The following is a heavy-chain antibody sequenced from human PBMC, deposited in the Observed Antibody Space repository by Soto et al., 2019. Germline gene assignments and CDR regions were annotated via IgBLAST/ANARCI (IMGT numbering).Heavy chain of an antibody. CDR3: ANPYGSVSYYNSYPLVY. Sequence: QVQLVESGGGVVQPGRSLRLSCAASGFTFSSYGMHWVRQAPGKGLEWVAVISYDGSNKYYADSVKGRFTISRDNSKNTLYLQINSLRAEDTAVYYCANPYGSVSYYNSYPLVYWGQGTLVTVSS. J-gene: IGHJ4*02. D-gene: IGHD3-10*01. CDR2: ISYDGSNK. CDR1: GFTFSSYG. V-gene: IGHV3-30*18.